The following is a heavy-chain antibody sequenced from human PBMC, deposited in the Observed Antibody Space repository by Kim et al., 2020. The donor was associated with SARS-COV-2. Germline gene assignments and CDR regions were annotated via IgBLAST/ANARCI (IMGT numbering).Heavy chain of an antibody. D-gene: IGHD3-10*01. CDR3: AKEALWFGELFHYYYYGMDV. CDR1: GFTFSSYA. V-gene: IGHV3-23*01. Sequence: GGSLRLSCAASGFTFSSYAMSWVRQAPGKGLEWVSAISGSGGSTYYADSVKGRFTISRDNSKNTLYLQMNSLRAEDTAVYYCAKEALWFGELFHYYYYGMDVWGQGTTVTVSS. CDR2: ISGSGGST. J-gene: IGHJ6*02.